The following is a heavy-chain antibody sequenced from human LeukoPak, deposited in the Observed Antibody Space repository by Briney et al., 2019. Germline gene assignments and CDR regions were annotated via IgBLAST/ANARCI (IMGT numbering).Heavy chain of an antibody. D-gene: IGHD5-24*01. Sequence: GASVKVSCMASGYSLTRYGISWVRQAPGQGLGWMAWISAYNGNTKYAQMVQDRVTMTADTSTSTAYMELRSLRADDTAVYYCAKEEMATITAAVGGFDYWGQGTLVTVSS. CDR2: ISAYNGNT. CDR1: GYSLTRYG. V-gene: IGHV1-18*01. CDR3: AKEEMATITAAVGGFDY. J-gene: IGHJ4*02.